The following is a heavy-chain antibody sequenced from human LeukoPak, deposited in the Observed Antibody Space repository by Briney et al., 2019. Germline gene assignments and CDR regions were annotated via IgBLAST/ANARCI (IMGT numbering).Heavy chain of an antibody. CDR1: GFTFSRYS. J-gene: IGHJ4*02. Sequence: GGSLRLSCAASGFTFSRYSMNWVRQAPGKGLEWVSAISGSGGSTYYADSVKGRFTISRDNSKNTLYLQMNSLRAEDTAVYYCAKRYCSGGSCYSDMYYFDYWGQGTLVTVSS. D-gene: IGHD2-15*01. V-gene: IGHV3-23*01. CDR3: AKRYCSGGSCYSDMYYFDY. CDR2: ISGSGGST.